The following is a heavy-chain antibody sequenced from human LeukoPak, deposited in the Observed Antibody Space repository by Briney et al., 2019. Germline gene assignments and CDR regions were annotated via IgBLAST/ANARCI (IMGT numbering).Heavy chain of an antibody. Sequence: SETLSLTCTVSGGSISSYYWSWIRQPPGKGLEWIGYIYYSGSTYYNPSLKSRVTISVDTSKNQFSLKLSSVTAADTAVYYCATSRGGYGDYIFDYWGQGTLVTVSS. V-gene: IGHV4-59*12. CDR3: ATSRGGYGDYIFDY. CDR1: GGSISSYY. CDR2: IYYSGST. D-gene: IGHD4-17*01. J-gene: IGHJ4*02.